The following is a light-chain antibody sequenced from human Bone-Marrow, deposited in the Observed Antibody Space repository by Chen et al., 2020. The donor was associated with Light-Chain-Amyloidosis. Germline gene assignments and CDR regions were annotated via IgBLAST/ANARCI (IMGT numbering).Light chain of an antibody. Sequence: EIVMTQSPATLSVSPGERATLSCRGSQSVSSNLAWYQQKPGQAPRLLIYGASTRATGIPARFSGSGSGTEFTLTISSLQSEDFAVYYCQQYNNWPPRGTFGQGTKLEIK. CDR3: QQYNNWPPRGT. CDR1: QSVSSN. CDR2: GAS. J-gene: IGKJ2*01. V-gene: IGKV3-15*01.